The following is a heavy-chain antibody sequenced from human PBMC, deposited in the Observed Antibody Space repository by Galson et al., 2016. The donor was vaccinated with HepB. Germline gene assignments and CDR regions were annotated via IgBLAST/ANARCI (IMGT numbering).Heavy chain of an antibody. CDR3: ARPLNYDDSSGYTFDI. CDR1: GYSFTSYG. V-gene: IGHV1-18*01. CDR2: IGAYNRNT. D-gene: IGHD3-22*01. J-gene: IGHJ3*02. Sequence: SVKVSCKASGYSFTSYGIGWVRQAPGQGLEWMGWIGAYNRNTKYAQKFQGRVTMTTDTSTSTAYMELRSLRYDDTAVYYCARPLNYDDSSGYTFDIWGQGTMVTVSS.